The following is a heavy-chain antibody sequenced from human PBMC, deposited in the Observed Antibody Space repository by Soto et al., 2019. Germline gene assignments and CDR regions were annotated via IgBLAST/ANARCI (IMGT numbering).Heavy chain of an antibody. CDR1: GFTFSSYA. CDR2: IGGSGGSR. V-gene: IGHV3-23*01. J-gene: IGHJ4*02. Sequence: EVLLLDYGGGLVQPGGSLRLSCAASGFTFSSYAMSWVRQAPGKGLEWVSGIGGSGGSRYYVDSVKGRFTISRDSSKNMLYLQMNSLRAEDTAVYYCARDLEAYYYASGKWGQGTLVTVSS. D-gene: IGHD3-10*01. CDR3: ARDLEAYYYASGK.